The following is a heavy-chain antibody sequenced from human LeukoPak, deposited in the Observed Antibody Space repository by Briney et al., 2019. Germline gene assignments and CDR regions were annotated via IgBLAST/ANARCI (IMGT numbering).Heavy chain of an antibody. CDR1: GFTFSSYS. J-gene: IGHJ4*02. Sequence: GGSLRLSCAASGFTFSSYSMHWVRQAPGKGLEWVSSISSSSCYIYYADSVKGRFTISRDNAKTPLFLQMNSLRAEVSAWYYCARWHCYDSSGYPGDYWGQGTLVTVSS. CDR2: ISSSSCYI. D-gene: IGHD3-22*01. V-gene: IGHV3-21*04. CDR3: ARWHCYDSSGYPGDY.